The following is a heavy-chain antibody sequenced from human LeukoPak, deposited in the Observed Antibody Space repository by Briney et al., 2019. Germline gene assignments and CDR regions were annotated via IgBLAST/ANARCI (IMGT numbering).Heavy chain of an antibody. CDR3: ARQDTITTPGVDY. CDR2: INHSGST. D-gene: IGHD3-3*01. CDR1: GGSFSGYY. Sequence: SETLSLTCAVYGGSFSGYYWSWIRQPPGKGLEWIGEINHSGSTNYNPSLKSRVTISVDTSKNQFSLKLSSVTAADTAVYYCARQDTITTPGVDYWGQGTPVTVSS. V-gene: IGHV4-34*01. J-gene: IGHJ4*02.